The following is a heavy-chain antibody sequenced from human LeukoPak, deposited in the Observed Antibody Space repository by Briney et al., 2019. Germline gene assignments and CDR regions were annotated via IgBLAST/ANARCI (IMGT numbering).Heavy chain of an antibody. CDR1: GYTFTSYY. J-gene: IGHJ4*02. D-gene: IGHD3-22*01. CDR2: INPSGGRT. Sequence: ASVKVSCKASGYTFTSYYMHWVRQAPGQGVEWMGIINPSGGRTRYAQKFQGRVTMTRDTSTSTVYMELSSLRSEDTAVYYCARVGDSSGYYYASMDYWGQGTLVTVSS. CDR3: ARVGDSSGYYYASMDY. V-gene: IGHV1-46*01.